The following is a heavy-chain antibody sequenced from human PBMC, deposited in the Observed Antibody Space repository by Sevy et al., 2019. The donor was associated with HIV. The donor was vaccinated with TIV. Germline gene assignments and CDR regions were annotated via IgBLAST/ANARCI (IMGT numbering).Heavy chain of an antibody. CDR3: ARVPTIFTEVNWFDP. CDR2: INPNSGDT. CDR1: GYTFTAYY. V-gene: IGHV1-2*02. D-gene: IGHD3-3*01. J-gene: IGHJ5*02. Sequence: ASLKVSCKASGYTFTAYYIHWVRQAPGQGLEYMGWINPNSGDTNYAQNFQGRVTMTSDTSISTVYMDLNRLRSDDTAVYYCARVPTIFTEVNWFDPWGQGTLVTVSS.